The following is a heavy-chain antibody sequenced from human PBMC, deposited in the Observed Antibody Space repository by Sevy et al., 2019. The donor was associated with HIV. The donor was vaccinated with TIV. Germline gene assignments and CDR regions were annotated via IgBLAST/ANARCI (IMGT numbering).Heavy chain of an antibody. V-gene: IGHV3-15*01. CDR1: GFTFSSAW. CDR3: ITDPAYRGYDEEVINYYFYGMDV. CDR2: IKSEFDGGAI. D-gene: IGHD5-12*01. Sequence: GGSLRLSCTASGFTFSSAWMSWVRQAPGKGLEWVGRIKSEFDGGAIDYAAPVKGTFSISRKDSKNTMYLQMNSLKTEDTAVYYCITDPAYRGYDEEVINYYFYGMDVWGQGTTVNVSS. J-gene: IGHJ6*02.